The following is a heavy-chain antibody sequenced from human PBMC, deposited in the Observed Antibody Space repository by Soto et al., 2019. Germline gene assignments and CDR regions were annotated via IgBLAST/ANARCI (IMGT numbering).Heavy chain of an antibody. CDR2: IDPSDSQT. D-gene: IGHD6-6*01. CDR3: ARHQLPSNWFDP. J-gene: IGHJ5*02. Sequence: GESLKISCKGSGYSFAGYWITWVRQKPGKGLEWMGRIDPSDSQTYYSPSFRGHVTISATKSITTVFLQWSSLRASDTAMYYCARHQLPSNWFDPWGQGTLVTVSS. V-gene: IGHV5-10-1*01. CDR1: GYSFAGYW.